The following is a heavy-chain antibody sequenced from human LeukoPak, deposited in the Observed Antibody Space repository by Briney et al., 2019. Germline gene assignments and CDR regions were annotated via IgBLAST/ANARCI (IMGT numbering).Heavy chain of an antibody. CDR1: AFTFSSYA. CDR3: AKLAPGTPTVRGVIFN. J-gene: IGHJ4*02. V-gene: IGHV3-23*01. Sequence: GGSLRLSCAASAFTFSSYAMTWARQAPGKGLEWVSFISAGGTSTYYAGSVKGRFTISRDNSKNTLYLQMNSLRAEDTAVYYCAKLAPGTPTVRGVIFNWGQGTLVTVSS. D-gene: IGHD3-10*01. CDR2: ISAGGTST.